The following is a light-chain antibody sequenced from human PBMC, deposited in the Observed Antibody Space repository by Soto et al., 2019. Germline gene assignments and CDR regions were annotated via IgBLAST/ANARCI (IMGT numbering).Light chain of an antibody. V-gene: IGLV2-14*01. CDR1: NRDVGSYNL. CDR2: EVR. J-gene: IGLJ3*02. Sequence: TQPASVSGSPGQSITIACTGTNRDVGSYNLVSWYQQRPGEAPKLIISEVRNRPSGISYRFTGSKSGNTASLTISGLQAEDEADYYCSSYTTTSTLVFGGGTKLTVL. CDR3: SSYTTTSTLV.